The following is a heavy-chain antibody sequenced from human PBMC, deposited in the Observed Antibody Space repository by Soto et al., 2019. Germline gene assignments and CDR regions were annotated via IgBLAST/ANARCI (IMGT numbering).Heavy chain of an antibody. J-gene: IGHJ4*02. CDR2: ISGSGGST. CDR3: AKGGTTVVTPNIY. V-gene: IGHV3-23*01. Sequence: EVQMLECGGGLVQPGGSLRLSFAASGFTFSSYAMSWVCQAPGNGLEWVSSISGSGGSTYYADSVKGRFTISRDNSKNTLYLEMNNLRAEDTAVYYCAKGGTTVVTPNIYWGQGTLVTVSS. D-gene: IGHD4-4*01. CDR1: GFTFSSYA.